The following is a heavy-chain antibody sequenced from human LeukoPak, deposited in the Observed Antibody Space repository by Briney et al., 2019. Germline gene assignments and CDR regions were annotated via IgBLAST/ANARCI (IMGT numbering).Heavy chain of an antibody. CDR1: GYSFTGYY. Sequence: ASVKVSCKASGYSFTGYYMHWVRQAPGQGLEWMAWINPKSGSTNYAQKFQGRVTMTRDTSISTAYMELTRLQSDDTAMYYCATSGISGYYYGDAFDIWGQGTMVTVSS. CDR3: ATSGISGYYYGDAFDI. V-gene: IGHV1-2*02. J-gene: IGHJ3*02. CDR2: INPKSGST. D-gene: IGHD3-22*01.